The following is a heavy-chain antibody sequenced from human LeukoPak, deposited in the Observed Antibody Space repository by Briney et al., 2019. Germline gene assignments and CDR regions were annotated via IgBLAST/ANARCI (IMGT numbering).Heavy chain of an antibody. V-gene: IGHV1-46*01. D-gene: IGHD3-22*01. CDR1: GYTFTSYY. J-gene: IGHJ5*02. CDR3: ARVVTMIVVVITTGNWFDP. Sequence: GASVKVSCKASGYTFTSYYMHWVRQAPGQGLEWMGIINPSGGSTSYAQKFQGRVTMTRDTSTSTVYMELSSLRSDDTAVYYCARVVTMIVVVITTGNWFDPWGQGTLVTVSS. CDR2: INPSGGST.